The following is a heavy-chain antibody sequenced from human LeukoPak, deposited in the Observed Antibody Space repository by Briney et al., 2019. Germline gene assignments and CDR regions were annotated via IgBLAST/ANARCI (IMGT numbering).Heavy chain of an antibody. J-gene: IGHJ3*02. Sequence: SETLSLTCTVYGGSFSGYYWSWIRQPPGKGLEWIGEINHSGSTNYNPSLKSRVTISVDTSKNQFSLKLSSVTAADTAVYYCATLFTPPGAFDIWGQGTMVTVSS. D-gene: IGHD3-16*01. CDR1: GGSFSGYY. CDR3: ATLFTPPGAFDI. V-gene: IGHV4-34*01. CDR2: INHSGST.